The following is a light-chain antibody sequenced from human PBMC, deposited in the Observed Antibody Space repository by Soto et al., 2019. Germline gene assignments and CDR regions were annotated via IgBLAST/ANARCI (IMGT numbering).Light chain of an antibody. J-gene: IGLJ3*02. CDR1: SSNIGSHP. V-gene: IGLV1-44*01. CDR3: AAWDDSLYGPV. CDR2: RSD. Sequence: QSVLTQPPSASGTPGQTVTISCSGSSSNIGSHPVNWYQQRPGRAPKLLIYRSDQRPSGVPDRFSGSKSDNSASLAISGLQSEEEGEYSCAAWDDSLYGPVFGGGTKLPVL.